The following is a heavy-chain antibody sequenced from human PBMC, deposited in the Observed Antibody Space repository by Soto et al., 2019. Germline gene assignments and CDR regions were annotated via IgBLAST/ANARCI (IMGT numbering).Heavy chain of an antibody. D-gene: IGHD4-17*01. CDR1: GGTFSTLG. CDR2: IIPFFGTA. V-gene: IGHV1-69*13. CDR3: AKSAPMDAGDKYYYDF. Sequence: SVKVSCKASGGTFSTLGISWVRQAPGQGLEWMGGIIPFFGTARYSQKFEDRITITADESTNTVYMDLRSLTSEDTAIYYCAKSAPMDAGDKYYYDFWGQGALVTVSS. J-gene: IGHJ4*02.